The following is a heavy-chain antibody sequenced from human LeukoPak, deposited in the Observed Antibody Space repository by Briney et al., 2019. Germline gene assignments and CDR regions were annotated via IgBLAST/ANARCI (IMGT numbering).Heavy chain of an antibody. D-gene: IGHD2-2*01. CDR3: ARANFLYCSSTTCLFDY. CDR2: XXXNSGDT. CDR1: GYTFTDYY. J-gene: IGHJ4*02. V-gene: IGHV1-2*02. Sequence: ASVKVSCKASGYTFTDYYLHWVRQAPGQGFEXXXXXXXNSGDTNYAQKFQGRVTMTRDTSISTAHMEMSRLRSDDTAVYYCARANFLYCSSTTCLFDYWGQGTLVTVSS.